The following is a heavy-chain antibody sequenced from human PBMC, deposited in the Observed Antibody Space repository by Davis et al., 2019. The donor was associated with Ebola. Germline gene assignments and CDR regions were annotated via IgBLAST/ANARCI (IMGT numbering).Heavy chain of an antibody. Sequence: MPSETLSLTCTVSGGSISSVNDYWNWIRQPPGKGLEWIGYIYHTGSTYYSPSLKSRVTISVDTSKNQFSLKLSSVTAADTAVYYCARQTTVKDDAFDIWGQGTMVTVSS. D-gene: IGHD4-17*01. J-gene: IGHJ3*02. CDR2: IYHTGST. CDR1: GGSISSVNDY. V-gene: IGHV4-30-4*01. CDR3: ARQTTVKDDAFDI.